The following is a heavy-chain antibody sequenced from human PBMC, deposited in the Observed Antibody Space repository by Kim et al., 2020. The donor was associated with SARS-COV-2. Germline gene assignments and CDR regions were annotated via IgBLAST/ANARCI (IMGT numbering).Heavy chain of an antibody. V-gene: IGHV3-48*03. CDR2: ISSSGSTI. CDR1: GFTFSSYE. CDR3: ARDPTYYYDSSGYYYHGMDV. Sequence: GGCLRLSCAASGFTFSSYEMNWVRQAPGKGLEWVSYISSSGSTIYYADSVKGRFTISRDNAKNSLYLQMNSLRAEDTAVYYCARDPTYYYDSSGYYYHGMDVWGQGTTVTVSS. J-gene: IGHJ6*02. D-gene: IGHD3-22*01.